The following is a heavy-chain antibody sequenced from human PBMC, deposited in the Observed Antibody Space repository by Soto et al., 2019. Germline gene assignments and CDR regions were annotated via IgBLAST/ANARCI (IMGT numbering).Heavy chain of an antibody. D-gene: IGHD3-3*01. CDR1: GYTFTGYY. CDR3: ARGRFLEWLLSSYYYYGMDV. J-gene: IGHJ6*02. CDR2: INPNSGGT. Sequence: QVQLVQSGAEVKKPGASVKVSCKASGYTFTGYYMHWVRQAPGQGLEWMGWINPNSGGTNYAQKFQGRVTMTRDTSISTAYMVLSRLRSDDTAVYYCARGRFLEWLLSSYYYYGMDVWGQGTTVTVSS. V-gene: IGHV1-2*02.